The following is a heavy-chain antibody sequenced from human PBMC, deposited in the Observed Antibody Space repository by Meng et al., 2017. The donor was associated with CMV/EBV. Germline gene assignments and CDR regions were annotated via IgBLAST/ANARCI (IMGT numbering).Heavy chain of an antibody. D-gene: IGHD2-8*01. J-gene: IGHJ6*02. CDR1: GYTFTSYD. CDR2: IIPILGIA. CDR3: ARDFVRGRSMDV. V-gene: IGHV1-69*04. Sequence: SVKVSCKASGYTFTSYDINWVRQATGQGLEWMGRIIPILGIANYAQKFQGRVTITADKSTSTAYMELSSLRSEDTAVYYCARDFVRGRSMDVWGQGTTVTVSS.